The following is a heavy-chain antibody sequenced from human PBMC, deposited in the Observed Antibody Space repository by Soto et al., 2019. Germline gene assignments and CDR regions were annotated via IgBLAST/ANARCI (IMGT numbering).Heavy chain of an antibody. CDR2: MSHSGGT. CDR3: ARVERGTATTVVDAFDI. J-gene: IGHJ3*02. V-gene: IGHV4-34*01. CDR1: GGFVSSGSYY. Sequence: QVQLQQWGAGLLKPSETLSLTCAVYGGFVSSGSYYWSWIRQPPGKGLEWIGEMSHSGGTHFNPSLESRVTISVDTSKYQFSLKMSSVTAADTALYYCARVERGTATTVVDAFDIWGPGTMVTVSS. D-gene: IGHD1-1*01.